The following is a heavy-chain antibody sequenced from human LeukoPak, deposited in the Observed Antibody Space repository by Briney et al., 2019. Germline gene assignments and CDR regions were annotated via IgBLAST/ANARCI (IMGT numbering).Heavy chain of an antibody. Sequence: GGFLRLSCAASGFAFGNTGMSWVRQTPGTGLEWVSSISRGGDMTFYADSVRGRFTVSRDHSINTLYLQMNSLRAEDTAVYFCAKIGVIANWYFDIWGRGTLVTVSS. V-gene: IGHV3-23*01. J-gene: IGHJ2*01. CDR3: AKIGVIANWYFDI. CDR2: ISRGGDMT. CDR1: GFAFGNTG. D-gene: IGHD2-21*01.